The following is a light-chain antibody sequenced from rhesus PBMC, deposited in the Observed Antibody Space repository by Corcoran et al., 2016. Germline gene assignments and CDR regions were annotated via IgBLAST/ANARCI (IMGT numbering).Light chain of an antibody. V-gene: IGKV1-16*01. Sequence: DIQMTQSPPSLSASVGDKVTITCHASQSIRSWLAWYQQKPGKAPKPLSDKASSSESGAPSRFSGSGSGTDFTLTLSSLQPEDFTAYYYQQYSSAPPTFGQGTKVEIK. J-gene: IGKJ1*01. CDR2: KAS. CDR3: QQYSSAPPT. CDR1: QSIRSW.